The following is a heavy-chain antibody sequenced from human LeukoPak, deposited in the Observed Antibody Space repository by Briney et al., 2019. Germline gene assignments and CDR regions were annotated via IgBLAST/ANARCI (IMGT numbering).Heavy chain of an antibody. D-gene: IGHD2-2*01. V-gene: IGHV4-30-4*08. Sequence: PSQTLSLTCTVSGGSISSGDYYWSWIRQPPGKGPEWIGYIYYSGSTYYNPSLKSRVTISVDTSKNQFSLKLSSVTAADTAVYYCARDGYCSSTSCYGDYYYYMDVWGKGTTVTVSS. J-gene: IGHJ6*03. CDR3: ARDGYCSSTSCYGDYYYYMDV. CDR1: GGSISSGDYY. CDR2: IYYSGST.